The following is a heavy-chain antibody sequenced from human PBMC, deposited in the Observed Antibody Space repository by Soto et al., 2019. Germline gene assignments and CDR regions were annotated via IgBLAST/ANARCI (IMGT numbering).Heavy chain of an antibody. CDR2: YDPVNSAA. V-gene: IGHV5-51*01. D-gene: IGHD1-26*01. J-gene: IGHJ4*02. CDR1: GYSFDTYW. CDR3: VRDGGKYDFDY. Sequence: PGESLKISCKGFGYSFDTYWIGWVRQMPGKGLEWVGIYDPVNSAARYSPSFEGQVVISADKSVSTAYLQWSSLTYEDTAVYFCVRDGGKYDFDYWGQGTLVTVSS.